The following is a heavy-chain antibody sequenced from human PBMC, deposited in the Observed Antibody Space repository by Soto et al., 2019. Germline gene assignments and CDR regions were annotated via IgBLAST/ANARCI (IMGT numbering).Heavy chain of an antibody. D-gene: IGHD3-22*01. V-gene: IGHV3-48*02. CDR1: GFAFSSYS. Sequence: EVQLVESGGDLVQPGGSLRLSCAASGFAFSSYSLDWVRQAPGKGLEWVSYISVGSTTMYYADSVKGRFTISRDNAKDALYLQMNSLRDEYTGVYYCARDSGNHYDRVDVWGLGTMVTVSS. J-gene: IGHJ3*01. CDR2: ISVGSTTM. CDR3: ARDSGNHYDRVDV.